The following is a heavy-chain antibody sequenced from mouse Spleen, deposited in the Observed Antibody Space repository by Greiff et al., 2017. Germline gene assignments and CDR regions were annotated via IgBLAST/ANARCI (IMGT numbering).Heavy chain of an antibody. D-gene: IGHD1-1*01. CDR3: ARKDHYGSRDWYFDV. CDR2: IYPGDGDT. Sequence: VMLVESGPELVKPGASVKISCKASGYAFSSSWMNWVKQRPGKGLEWIGRIYPGDGDTNYNGKFKGKATLTADKSSSTAYMQLSSLTSEDSAVYFCARKDHYGSRDWYFDVWGAGTTVTVSS. CDR1: GYAFSSSW. V-gene: IGHV1-82*01. J-gene: IGHJ1*01.